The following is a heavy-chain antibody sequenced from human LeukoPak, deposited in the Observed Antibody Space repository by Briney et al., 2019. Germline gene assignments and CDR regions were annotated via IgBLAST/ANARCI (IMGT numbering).Heavy chain of an antibody. J-gene: IGHJ4*02. CDR3: ARDLKSGYSYGRDPVDY. CDR1: GYTFTSYG. V-gene: IGHV1-18*01. Sequence: ASVKVSCKASGYTFTSYGISWVRQAPGQGLEWMGWISAYNGNTNYAQKLQGRVTMTTDTSTSTAYVELRSLRSDDTAVYYCARDLKSGYSYGRDPVDYWGQGTLVTVSS. D-gene: IGHD5-18*01. CDR2: ISAYNGNT.